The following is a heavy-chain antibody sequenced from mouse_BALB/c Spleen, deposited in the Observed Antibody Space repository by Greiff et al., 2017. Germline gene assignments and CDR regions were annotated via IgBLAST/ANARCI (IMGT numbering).Heavy chain of an antibody. CDR3: ARDLIHYYAMDY. CDR1: GFTFSSYA. Sequence: EVKLVESGGGLVKPGGSLKLSCAASGFTFSSYAMSWVRQSPEKRLEWVAEISSGGSYTYYPDTVTGRFTISRANAKNTLYLEMSSLRSEDTAMYYCARDLIHYYAMDYWGQGTSVTVSS. V-gene: IGHV5-9-4*01. J-gene: IGHJ4*01. CDR2: ISSGGSYT.